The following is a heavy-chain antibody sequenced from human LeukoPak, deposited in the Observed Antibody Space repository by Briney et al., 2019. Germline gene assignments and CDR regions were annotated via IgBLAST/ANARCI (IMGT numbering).Heavy chain of an antibody. CDR3: ARYELVGGWGAFDI. CDR1: GYGFTSYW. Sequence: GESLKISCKGSGYGFTSYWIGWVRQMPGKGLEWMGIIYPGDSDTRYSPSFQGQATISADKSISTAYQQWSSLKASDTAMYYCARYELVGGWGAFDIWGQGTMVTVSS. D-gene: IGHD2-15*01. V-gene: IGHV5-51*01. J-gene: IGHJ3*02. CDR2: IYPGDSDT.